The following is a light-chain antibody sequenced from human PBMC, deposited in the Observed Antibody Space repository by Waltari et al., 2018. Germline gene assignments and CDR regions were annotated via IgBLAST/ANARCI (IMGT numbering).Light chain of an antibody. V-gene: IGLV2-23*02. J-gene: IGLJ3*02. CDR1: SSDVGGYNY. CDR2: AVS. Sequence: QSALTQPASVSGSPGQSITISCTGTSSDVGGYNYVSWYQQHPGKAPKLMIYAVSKRPSGVSKRFSCSKSGNTASLTISGLQAEDEADYYCCSYAGIPNWVFGGGTKLTVL. CDR3: CSYAGIPNWV.